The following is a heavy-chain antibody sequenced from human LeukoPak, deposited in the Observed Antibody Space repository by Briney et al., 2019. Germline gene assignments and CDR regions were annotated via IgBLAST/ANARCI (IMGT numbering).Heavy chain of an antibody. V-gene: IGHV3-7*01. CDR2: IKQDGSEK. CDR3: GRARWFGEAFFDF. D-gene: IGHD3-10*01. Sequence: GGSLRLYCAASGFTFSGYWMIWLPQAPGKGLEWVANIKQDGSEKYYVDSVKGRFTISRDNAKNSLYLKMNTLQAEDKALDYCGRARWFGEAFFDFWGQGALVTVSS. CDR1: GFTFSGYW. J-gene: IGHJ4*02.